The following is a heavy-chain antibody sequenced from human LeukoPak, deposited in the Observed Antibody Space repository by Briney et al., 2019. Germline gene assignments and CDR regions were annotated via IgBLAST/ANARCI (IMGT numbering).Heavy chain of an antibody. J-gene: IGHJ4*02. Sequence: GGSLRLSCAASGFTFNDYGMSWVRQAPGKGLEWVSGLNWNGASTDYADSVKGRFTISRDNAKNSLYLQMNSLRAEDTAVYYCAKQDYVWGSYRTALDYWGQGTLVTVSS. CDR3: AKQDYVWGSYRTALDY. CDR2: LNWNGAST. V-gene: IGHV3-20*04. CDR1: GFTFNDYG. D-gene: IGHD3-16*02.